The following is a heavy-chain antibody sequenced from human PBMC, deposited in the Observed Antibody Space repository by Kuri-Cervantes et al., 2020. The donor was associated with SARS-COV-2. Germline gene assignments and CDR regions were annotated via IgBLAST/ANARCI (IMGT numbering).Heavy chain of an antibody. CDR2: IWYDGSNK. CDR3: ATEGGIDDPFDY. D-gene: IGHD3-3*01. J-gene: IGHJ4*02. Sequence: GESLKISCAASGFTFSSYGMHWVRQAPGKGLEWVAVIWYDGSNKYYADSVKGRFTISRDNSKNTLYLQMNSLRAEDTAVYYCATEGGIDDPFDYWGQGTLVTGSS. CDR1: GFTFSSYG. V-gene: IGHV3-33*01.